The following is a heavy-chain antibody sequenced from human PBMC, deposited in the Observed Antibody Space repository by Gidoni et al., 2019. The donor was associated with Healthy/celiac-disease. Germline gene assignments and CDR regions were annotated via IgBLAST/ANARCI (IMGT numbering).Heavy chain of an antibody. D-gene: IGHD3-16*01. CDR2: ISGSGGST. CDR1: GFPFSRDA. J-gene: IGHJ3*02. Sequence: EVQLLESGGCLVQPGGSLRLSCAASGFPFSRDAMSWVRQAPGKGLEWVSAISGSGGSTYYADSVKGRFTISRDNSKNTLYLQMNSLRAEDTAVYYCAKTGGYLRLGDAFDIWGQGTMVTVSS. V-gene: IGHV3-23*01. CDR3: AKTGGYLRLGDAFDI.